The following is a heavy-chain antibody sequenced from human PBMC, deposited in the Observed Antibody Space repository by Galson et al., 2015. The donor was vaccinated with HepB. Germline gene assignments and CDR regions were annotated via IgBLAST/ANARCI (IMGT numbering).Heavy chain of an antibody. V-gene: IGHV1-69*04. J-gene: IGHJ5*02. Sequence: SVKVSCKASGGTVSSYSISWVRQAPGQGLEWVGRIVPFVDIRKYAQKFQGRVTITADKSTNTVYMELSSLRSEDTAVYYCATDAWGGFGDRVWFDPWGQGTLVTVFS. CDR2: IVPFVDIR. CDR1: GGTVSSYS. D-gene: IGHD3-10*01. CDR3: ATDAWGGFGDRVWFDP.